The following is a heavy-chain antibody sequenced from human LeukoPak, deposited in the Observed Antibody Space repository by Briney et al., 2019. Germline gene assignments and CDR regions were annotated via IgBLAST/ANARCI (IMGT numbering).Heavy chain of an antibody. CDR3: TRAPWRSGSYYGDY. J-gene: IGHJ4*02. CDR2: IRSKAYGGTT. V-gene: IGHV3-49*04. Sequence: GGSLRLSCAASGFTFGDYAMSWVRQAPGKGLEWVGFIRSKAYGGTTEYAASVKGRFTISRDDSKSIAYLQMNSLKTEDTAVYYCTRAPWRSGSYYGDYWGQGTLVTVSS. CDR1: GFTFGDYA. D-gene: IGHD1-26*01.